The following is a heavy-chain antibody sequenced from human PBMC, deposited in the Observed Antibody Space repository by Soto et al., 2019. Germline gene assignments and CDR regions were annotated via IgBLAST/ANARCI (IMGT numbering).Heavy chain of an antibody. V-gene: IGHV1-69*13. Sequence: GASVKVSCKASGGTFSSYAISWVRQAPGQGLEWMGGIIPIFGTANYAQKFQGRVTITADGSTSTAYMELSSLRSEDTAVYYCARGPVGATTYYYYGMDVWGQGTTVTVSS. CDR2: IIPIFGTA. CDR3: ARGPVGATTYYYYGMDV. J-gene: IGHJ6*02. D-gene: IGHD1-26*01. CDR1: GGTFSSYA.